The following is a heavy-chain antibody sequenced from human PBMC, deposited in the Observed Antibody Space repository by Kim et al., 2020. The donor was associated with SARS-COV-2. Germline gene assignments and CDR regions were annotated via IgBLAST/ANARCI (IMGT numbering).Heavy chain of an antibody. V-gene: IGHV1-69*13. Sequence: SVKVSCKASGGTFSSYAISWVRQAPGQGLEWMGGIIPIFGTANYAQKFQGRVTITADESTSTAYMELSSLRSEDTAVYYCASSSGSYYGSGSSYGMDVWGQGTTVTVSS. CDR1: GGTFSSYA. D-gene: IGHD3-10*01. J-gene: IGHJ6*02. CDR3: ASSSGSYYGSGSSYGMDV. CDR2: IIPIFGTA.